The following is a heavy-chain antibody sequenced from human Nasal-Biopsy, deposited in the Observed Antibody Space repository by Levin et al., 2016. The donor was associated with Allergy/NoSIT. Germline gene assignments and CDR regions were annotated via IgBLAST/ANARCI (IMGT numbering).Heavy chain of an antibody. CDR2: TSPDGSNK. J-gene: IGHJ4*02. D-gene: IGHD1-26*01. V-gene: IGHV3-30-3*01. CDR1: GFTFGSYS. CDR3: ARDGPLGPNDLDF. Sequence: SLKISCAASGFTFGSYSMHWVRQAPGKGLECLAVTSPDGSNKYYADSLRGRFTISRDNSKNTLYLQMNSLRAEDTAVYYCARDGPLGPNDLDFWGRGTLVTVSS.